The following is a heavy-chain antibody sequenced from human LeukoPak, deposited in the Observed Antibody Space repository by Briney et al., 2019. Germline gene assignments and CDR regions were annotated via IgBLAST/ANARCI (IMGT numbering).Heavy chain of an antibody. Sequence: SETLSLTCAVYGGSFSGYYWSWIRQPPGKGLEWIGEINHSGSTNYNPSLKSRVTISVDTSKNQFSLKLSSVTAADTAVYYCAPPPYYYEANGYSVDWGQGTLVTVSS. CDR1: GGSFSGYY. J-gene: IGHJ4*02. D-gene: IGHD3-22*01. CDR3: APPPYYYEANGYSVD. V-gene: IGHV4-34*01. CDR2: INHSGST.